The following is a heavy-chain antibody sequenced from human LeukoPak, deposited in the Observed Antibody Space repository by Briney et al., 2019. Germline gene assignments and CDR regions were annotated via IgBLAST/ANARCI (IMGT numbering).Heavy chain of an antibody. V-gene: IGHV5-51*01. CDR3: ARQQFPPTATTRTDGFDI. J-gene: IGHJ3*02. CDR2: IYPDDSDI. D-gene: IGHD4-17*01. Sequence: GESLKISCKGFGYIFTDYWIGWVRQMPGKGLEWMGIIYPDDSDIRIRPSFQGQVTMSADKSINIAYLQWSGLRASDTAMYYCARQQFPPTATTRTDGFDIWGQGTMVTVSS. CDR1: GYIFTDYW.